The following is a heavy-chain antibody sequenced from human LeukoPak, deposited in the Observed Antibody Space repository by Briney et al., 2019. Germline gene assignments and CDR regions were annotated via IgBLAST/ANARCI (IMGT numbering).Heavy chain of an antibody. V-gene: IGHV1-8*01. CDR2: MNPNSGNT. CDR3: ARGHIAVAGTDY. D-gene: IGHD6-19*01. J-gene: IGHJ4*02. CDR1: GYTFTSYD. Sequence: ASVKVSCKASGYTFTSYDINWVRQATGQGLEWMGWMNPNSGNTGYAQKFQGRVTMTRNTSISTAYMELSSLRSEDTAVYYCARGHIAVAGTDYWGQGTLATVSS.